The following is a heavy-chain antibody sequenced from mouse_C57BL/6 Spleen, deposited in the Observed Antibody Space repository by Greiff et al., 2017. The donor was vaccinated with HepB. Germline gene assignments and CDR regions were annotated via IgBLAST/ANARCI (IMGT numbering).Heavy chain of an antibody. D-gene: IGHD1-1*01. Sequence: QVQLQQPGAELVKPGASVKLSCKASGYTFTSYWMHWVKQRPGQGLEWIGMIHPNSGSTNYNEKFKSKATLTVDKSSSTAYMQLSSLTSEDSAVYYCARVTTVVQGYYYAMDYWGQGTSVTVSS. CDR2: IHPNSGST. CDR3: ARVTTVVQGYYYAMDY. CDR1: GYTFTSYW. V-gene: IGHV1-64*01. J-gene: IGHJ4*01.